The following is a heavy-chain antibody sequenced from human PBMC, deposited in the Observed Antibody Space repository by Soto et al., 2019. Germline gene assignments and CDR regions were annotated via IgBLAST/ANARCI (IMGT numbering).Heavy chain of an antibody. D-gene: IGHD3-22*01. J-gene: IGHJ4*02. CDR3: ALRSMAVVPEY. CDR1: GFSFSTYA. V-gene: IGHV3-30-3*01. Sequence: PGGSLRLSCVASGFSFSTYAMHWVRQAPGKGLEWVAVISYDGSNKYYADSVKGRFTISRDNSKNTLYLQMNNLRTEDTAVYYCALRSMAVVPEYWGQGTL. CDR2: ISYDGSNK.